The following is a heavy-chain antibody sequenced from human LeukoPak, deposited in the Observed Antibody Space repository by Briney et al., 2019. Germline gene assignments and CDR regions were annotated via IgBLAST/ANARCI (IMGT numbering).Heavy chain of an antibody. CDR2: IYYSGST. CDR3: ARQGPSFGELLSEPFFDY. J-gene: IGHJ4*02. V-gene: IGHV4-59*01. Sequence: PSETLSLTCTVSGGSISSYYWSWIRQPPGKGLEWIGYIYYSGSTNYNPSPKSRVTISVDTSKNQFSLKLSSVTAADTAVYYCARQGPSFGELLSEPFFDYWGQGTLVTVSS. CDR1: GGSISSYY. D-gene: IGHD3-10*01.